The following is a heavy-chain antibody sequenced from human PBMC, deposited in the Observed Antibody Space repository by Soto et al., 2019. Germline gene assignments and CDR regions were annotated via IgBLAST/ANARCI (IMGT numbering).Heavy chain of an antibody. V-gene: IGHV4-34*01. CDR1: GGSLSGYY. CDR3: ARTGLRYFDWLLYNNWFDP. CDR2: INHSGST. J-gene: IGHJ5*02. Sequence: SETLSLTCAVYGGSLSGYYWSWIRQPPGKGLEWIGEINHSGSTNYNPSLKSRVTISVDTSKNQFSLKLSSVTAADTAVYYCARTGLRYFDWLLYNNWFDPWGQGTLVTVSS. D-gene: IGHD3-9*01.